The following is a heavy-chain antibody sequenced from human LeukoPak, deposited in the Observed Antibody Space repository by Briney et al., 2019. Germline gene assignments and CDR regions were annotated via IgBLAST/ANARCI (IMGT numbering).Heavy chain of an antibody. CDR2: ISWNGVST. CDR1: GFTFDDYT. Sequence: PGGSLRLSCAASGFTFDDYTVHWVRQAPGKGLEWVSLISWNGVSTYYADSVKGRFTISRDNSKNSLYLQMNSLRAEDTAVYYCAKGTYYYYMDVWGKGTTVTVSS. CDR3: AKGTYYYYMDV. V-gene: IGHV3-43*01. J-gene: IGHJ6*03.